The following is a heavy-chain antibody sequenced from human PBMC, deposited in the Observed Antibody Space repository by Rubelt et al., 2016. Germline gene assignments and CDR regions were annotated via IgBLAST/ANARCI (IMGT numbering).Heavy chain of an antibody. CDR3: ARDRSHYFDY. CDR1: GFAFSIYA. CDR2: ISSSGVST. J-gene: IGHJ4*02. V-gene: IGHV3-23*01. Sequence: GGGLGQPGGSLRLSCTASGFAFSIYAMNWVRQAPGKGLEWVSAISSSGVSTYYIDSVRGRFTISRDNSKNTLYLQMNSLRAEDTAVYYCARDRSHYFDYWGQGTLVTVSS.